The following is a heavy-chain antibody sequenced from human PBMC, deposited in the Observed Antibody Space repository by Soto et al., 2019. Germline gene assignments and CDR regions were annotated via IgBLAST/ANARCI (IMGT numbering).Heavy chain of an antibody. CDR1: GGSINSDEFY. CDR3: ARMGLHLGELSRNWFDP. CDR2: IYSSGRT. V-gene: IGHV4-30-4*08. D-gene: IGHD3-16*01. J-gene: IGHJ5*02. Sequence: QVQLQESGPGLVKPSQTLSLTCSLSGGSINSDEFYWTWLSQSPGKGLEWIGYIYSSGRTHYNPSLKSRINITLDTSNNLLSLRLSPVTAADTAVYYCARMGLHLGELSRNWFDPWGRGTLVTVSS.